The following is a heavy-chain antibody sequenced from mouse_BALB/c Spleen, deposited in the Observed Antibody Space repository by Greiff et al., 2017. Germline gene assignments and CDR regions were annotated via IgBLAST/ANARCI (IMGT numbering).Heavy chain of an antibody. Sequence: VQLQQSGAELARPGASVKLSCKASGYTFTSYWMQWVKQRPGQGLEWIGAIYPGDGDTRYTQKFKGKATLTADKSSSTAYMQLSSLASEDSAVYYCARKTEYYFDYWGQGTTLTVSS. CDR2: IYPGDGDT. V-gene: IGHV1-87*01. CDR3: ARKTEYYFDY. J-gene: IGHJ2*01. CDR1: GYTFTSYW.